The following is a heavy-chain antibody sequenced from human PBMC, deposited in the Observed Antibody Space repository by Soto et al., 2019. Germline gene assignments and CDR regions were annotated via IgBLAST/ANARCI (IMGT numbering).Heavy chain of an antibody. Sequence: PSETLSLTCAVYGGSFSGYYWSWIRQPPGKGLEWIGEINHSGSTNYNPSLKSRVTISVDTSKNQFSLKLSSVTAADTAVYYCASTHYYYYYMDVWGKGTTVNVSS. CDR3: ASTHYYYYYMDV. V-gene: IGHV4-34*01. CDR1: GGSFSGYY. CDR2: INHSGST. J-gene: IGHJ6*03.